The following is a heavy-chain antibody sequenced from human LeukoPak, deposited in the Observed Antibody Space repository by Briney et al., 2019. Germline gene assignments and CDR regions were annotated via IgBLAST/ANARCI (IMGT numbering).Heavy chain of an antibody. V-gene: IGHV4-34*01. D-gene: IGHD3-22*01. CDR1: GGSFSGYY. CDR2: INHSGST. J-gene: IGHJ4*02. CDR3: ARGGYYYDSSGYYYFDY. Sequence: SETLSLTCAVYGGSFSGYYWSWIRQPPGKGLEWIGEINHSGSTNYHPYLKSRVTISVDTSKNKFSLKLSSVTAADTAVYYCARGGYYYDSSGYYYFDYWGQGTLVTVSS.